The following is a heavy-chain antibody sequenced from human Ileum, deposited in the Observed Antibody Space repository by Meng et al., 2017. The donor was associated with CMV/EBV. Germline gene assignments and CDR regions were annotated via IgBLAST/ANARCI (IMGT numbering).Heavy chain of an antibody. CDR2: ISISATTM. V-gene: IGHV3-11*04. CDR3: ARGITMIVVAANSNFDY. D-gene: IGHD3-22*01. CDR1: GFNFSDYY. Sequence: GESLKISCAASGFNFSDYYMSWIRQAPGKGLEWISYISISATTMRYADSVEGRFTVSRDNAKNSLYLQMNSLRADDTAVYYCARGITMIVVAANSNFDYWGQGTLVTVSS. J-gene: IGHJ4*02.